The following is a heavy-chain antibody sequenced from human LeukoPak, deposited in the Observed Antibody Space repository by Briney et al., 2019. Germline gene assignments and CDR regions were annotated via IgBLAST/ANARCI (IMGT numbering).Heavy chain of an antibody. J-gene: IGHJ4*02. D-gene: IGHD6-19*01. V-gene: IGHV4-34*01. CDR2: INHSGST. CDR1: GGSFSGYY. Sequence: PSETLSLTCAVYGGSFSGYYWSWIRQPPGKGLEWIGEINHSGSTNYNPSLKSRVTISVDTSKNQFSLKLSSVTAADTAVYYCARDLRGSSGGFDYWGRGTLVTVSS. CDR3: ARDLRGSSGGFDY.